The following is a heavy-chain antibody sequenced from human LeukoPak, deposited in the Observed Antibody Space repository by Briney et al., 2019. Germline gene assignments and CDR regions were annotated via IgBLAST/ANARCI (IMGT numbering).Heavy chain of an antibody. CDR3: ARDLASRRYDSSGYYEAFDY. CDR2: INPSGGST. Sequence: ASVKVSCKASGYTFTSYYMHWVRQAPGQGLEWMGIINPSGGSTSYAQKFQGRVTMTRDMSTSTVYMELSSLRSEDTAVYYCARDLASRRYDSSGYYEAFDYWGQGTLVTVSS. D-gene: IGHD3-22*01. J-gene: IGHJ4*02. CDR1: GYTFTSYY. V-gene: IGHV1-46*01.